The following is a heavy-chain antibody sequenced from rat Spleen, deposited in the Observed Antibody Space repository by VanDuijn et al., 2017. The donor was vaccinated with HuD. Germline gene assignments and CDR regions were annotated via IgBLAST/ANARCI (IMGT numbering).Heavy chain of an antibody. Sequence: EVQLVETGGGLVQPGRSLKLSCVASGFTFSSYWMYWVRQAPGKGLEWVSSINIDGGKTYYTDSVKGRFTISRDNAEKTVYLQMNSLRSEDTATYHCAVSGYGYWGQGVMVTVSS. V-gene: IGHV5-58*01. D-gene: IGHD4-3*01. J-gene: IGHJ2*01. CDR1: GFTFSSYW. CDR2: INIDGGKT. CDR3: AVSGYGY.